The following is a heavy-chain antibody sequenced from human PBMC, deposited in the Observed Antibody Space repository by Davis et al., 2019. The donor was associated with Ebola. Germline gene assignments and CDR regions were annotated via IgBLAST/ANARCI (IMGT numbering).Heavy chain of an antibody. CDR2: IYYSGST. CDR3: ARDRDSTSPPYYYYYMDV. J-gene: IGHJ6*03. Sequence: MPSETLSLTCTVSGGSISSYYWSWIRQPPGKGLEWIGYIYYSGSTNYNPPLKSRVTISVDTSKNQFSLKLSSVTAADTAVYYCARDRDSTSPPYYYYYMDVWGKGTTVTVSS. CDR1: GGSISSYY. D-gene: IGHD6-6*01. V-gene: IGHV4-59*01.